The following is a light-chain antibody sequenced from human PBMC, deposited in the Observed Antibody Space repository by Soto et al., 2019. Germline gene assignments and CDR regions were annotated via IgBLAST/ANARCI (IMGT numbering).Light chain of an antibody. J-gene: IGKJ5*01. V-gene: IGKV3-11*01. Sequence: VMTQSPATLSLSPGERATLSCRASQSVSSYLAWYQQKPGQAPRLLIYDASNRATGIPARFSGSGSGTDFTLTISSLEPEDFAVYYCQQRSNWPITFGQGTRLEIK. CDR1: QSVSSY. CDR2: DAS. CDR3: QQRSNWPIT.